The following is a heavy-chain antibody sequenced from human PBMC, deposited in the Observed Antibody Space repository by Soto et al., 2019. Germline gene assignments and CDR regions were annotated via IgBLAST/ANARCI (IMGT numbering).Heavy chain of an antibody. CDR2: IYYSGST. D-gene: IGHD4-17*01. V-gene: IGHV4-31*03. CDR3: ARQIDYGGLDAFDI. CDR1: GGSISSGGYY. Sequence: SETLSLTCTVSGGSISSGGYYWSWIRQHPGKGLEWIGYIYYSGSTYYNPSLKSRVTISVDTSKNQFSLKLSSVTAADTAVYYCARQIDYGGLDAFDIWGQGKMVTVSS. J-gene: IGHJ3*02.